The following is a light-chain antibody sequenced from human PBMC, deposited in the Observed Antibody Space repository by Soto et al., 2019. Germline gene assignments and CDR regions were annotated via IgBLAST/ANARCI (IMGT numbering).Light chain of an antibody. CDR3: VLYMTTGIQI. V-gene: IGLV8-61*01. J-gene: IGLJ2*01. Sequence: QTVVTQEPSFSVSPGGTVTLTCGLSSGSVSTNYYPSWYQQTPGQAPRTLIYSTNTRSSGVPDRFSGSILGNKAALTITGAQADDESVYYCVLYMTTGIQIFGGGTQLTVL. CDR1: SGSVSTNYY. CDR2: STN.